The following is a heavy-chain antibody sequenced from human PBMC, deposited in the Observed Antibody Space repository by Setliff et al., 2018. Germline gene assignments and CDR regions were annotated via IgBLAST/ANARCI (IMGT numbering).Heavy chain of an antibody. D-gene: IGHD3-22*01. V-gene: IGHV3-7*03. CDR3: ARADSDSYYPYYFDF. Sequence: PGGSLRLSCVASGFTFSSYWMSWVRQAPGKGLEWVSNIKQDGSEKHYVDSVKGRFTVSRDSSQNKIHLQMDSLRAEDTGKYFCARADSDSYYPYYFDFWGQGVLVTVSS. CDR2: IKQDGSEK. CDR1: GFTFSSYW. J-gene: IGHJ4*02.